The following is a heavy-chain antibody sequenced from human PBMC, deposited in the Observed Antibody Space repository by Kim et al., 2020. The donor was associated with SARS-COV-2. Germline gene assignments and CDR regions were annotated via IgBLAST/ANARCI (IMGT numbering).Heavy chain of an antibody. Sequence: GGSLRLSCAASGFTFSSYSMNWVRQAPGKGLEWVSSISSSSSYIYYADSVKGRFTISRDNAKNSLYLQMNSLRAEDTAVYYCARGDYDILTGYPWGQGTLVTVSS. CDR3: ARGDYDILTGYP. J-gene: IGHJ5*02. CDR1: GFTFSSYS. V-gene: IGHV3-21*04. D-gene: IGHD3-9*01. CDR2: ISSSSSYI.